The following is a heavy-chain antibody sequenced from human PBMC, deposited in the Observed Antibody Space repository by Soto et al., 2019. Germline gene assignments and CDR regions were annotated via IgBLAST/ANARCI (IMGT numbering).Heavy chain of an antibody. D-gene: IGHD3-22*01. CDR2: ITAYYGNT. J-gene: IGHJ4*02. V-gene: IGHV1-18*04. Sequence: ASVKVSCKASGGTFSSYSINWVRQAPGQGLEWMGWITAYYGNTDYAQKFQGRVTMTTDTSTSTAYMELRSLRSEDTAVYYCARDLNRGYDSSGYYYEDYWGQGTLVTVSS. CDR3: ARDLNRGYDSSGYYYEDY. CDR1: GGTFSSYS.